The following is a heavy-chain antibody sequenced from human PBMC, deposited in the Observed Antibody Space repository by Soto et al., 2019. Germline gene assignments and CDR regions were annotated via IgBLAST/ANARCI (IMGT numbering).Heavy chain of an antibody. CDR3: AKSEPVVVVAATAGWFDP. V-gene: IGHV3-23*01. Sequence: EVRLLESGGGLVQPGGSLRLSCAASGFTFSSYAMSWVRQAPGKGLEWVSAISGSGGSTYYADSVKGRFTISRDNSKNTLYLQMNSLRAEDTAVYYCAKSEPVVVVAATAGWFDPWGQGTLVTVSS. CDR1: GFTFSSYA. D-gene: IGHD2-15*01. CDR2: ISGSGGST. J-gene: IGHJ5*02.